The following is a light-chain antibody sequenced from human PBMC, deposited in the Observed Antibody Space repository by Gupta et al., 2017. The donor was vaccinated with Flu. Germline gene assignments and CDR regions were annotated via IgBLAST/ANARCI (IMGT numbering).Light chain of an antibody. CDR3: QQYNNWPRT. V-gene: IGKV3-15*01. J-gene: IGKJ1*01. CDR2: GAS. Sequence: EIVMTQSPPTLSVSPGERATLSCRASQSVGSNLAWYQQKPGQGPRLLIYGASTRATGIPARFSGSGSGTEFTLTISSLQSEDFAVYSCQQYNNWPRTFGQGTKVEIK. CDR1: QSVGSN.